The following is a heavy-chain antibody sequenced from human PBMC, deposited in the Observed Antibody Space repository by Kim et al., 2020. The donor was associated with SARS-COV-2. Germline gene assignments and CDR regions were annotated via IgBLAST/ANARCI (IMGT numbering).Heavy chain of an antibody. CDR2: IYYSGST. CDR3: ARETYYYGSGSYYKVFDI. Sequence: SETLSLTCTVSGGSVSSGSYYWSWIRQPPGKGLEWIGYIYYSGSTNYNPSLKSRVTISVDTSKNQFSLKLSSVTAADTAVYYCARETYYYGSGSYYKVFDIWGQGTMVTVSS. J-gene: IGHJ3*02. V-gene: IGHV4-61*01. D-gene: IGHD3-10*01. CDR1: GGSVSSGSYY.